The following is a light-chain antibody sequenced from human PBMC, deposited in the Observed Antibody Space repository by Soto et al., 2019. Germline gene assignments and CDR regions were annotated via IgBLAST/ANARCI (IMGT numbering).Light chain of an antibody. Sequence: EIVLTQSPGTLSLSPGERATLSCRASQSVSSSYLAWYQQKPGQPPRLLIYGASSRATGIPERFSGSGSGTDFTLTISRLEPEDFAVYYCQQYGSSPRTFGQGTKLEIK. CDR1: QSVSSSY. CDR2: GAS. CDR3: QQYGSSPRT. V-gene: IGKV3-20*01. J-gene: IGKJ2*01.